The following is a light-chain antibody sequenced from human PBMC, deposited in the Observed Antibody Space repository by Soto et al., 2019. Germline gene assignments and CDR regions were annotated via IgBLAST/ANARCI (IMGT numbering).Light chain of an antibody. CDR2: DAS. J-gene: IGKJ3*01. V-gene: IGKV1-33*01. CDR1: QDISNY. Sequence: DIQMTQSPSSLSASVGDRVTITCQASQDISNYLNWYQQKPGKAPKLLIYDASNLETGVPSRFSGSGPGTDVTCTISSLQPEDIATYYCQQYDNLPLPFGPGTKVDIK. CDR3: QQYDNLPLP.